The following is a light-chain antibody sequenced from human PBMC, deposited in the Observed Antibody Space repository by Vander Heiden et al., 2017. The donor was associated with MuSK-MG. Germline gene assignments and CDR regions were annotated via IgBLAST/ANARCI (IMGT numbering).Light chain of an antibody. CDR2: DGN. Sequence: QSVLTHPPSVSAAPGQKVTISCSGSSSNIGNNYVSWYQQLPGTAPKLLIYDGNKRPSGIPDRFSGSKSGTSATLGITGLQTGDEAEYYCGTWDSGLSGWVFGGGTKLTVL. V-gene: IGLV1-51*01. CDR1: SSNIGNNY. CDR3: GTWDSGLSGWV. J-gene: IGLJ2*01.